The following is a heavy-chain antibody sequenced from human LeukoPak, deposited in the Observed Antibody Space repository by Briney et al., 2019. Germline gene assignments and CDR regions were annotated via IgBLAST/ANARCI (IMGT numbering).Heavy chain of an antibody. Sequence: SETLSLTCAVYGGSFSGYYWSWIRQPPGKGLEWIGEINHSGSTNYNPSLKSRVTISVDTSKNQFSLKLSSVTAADTAVYYCARGRRRITMVRGVSYYFDYWGQGTLVTVSS. CDR3: ARGRRRITMVRGVSYYFDY. D-gene: IGHD3-10*01. CDR1: GGSFSGYY. CDR2: INHSGST. V-gene: IGHV4-34*01. J-gene: IGHJ4*02.